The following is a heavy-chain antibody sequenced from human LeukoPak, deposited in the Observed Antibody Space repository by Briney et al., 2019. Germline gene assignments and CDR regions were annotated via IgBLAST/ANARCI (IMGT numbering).Heavy chain of an antibody. CDR2: ISGGGGST. CDR3: AKGRDYGGDACFDY. CDR1: GLTFSNYA. D-gene: IGHD4-23*01. Sequence: GGSLRLSCAASGLTFSNYAMTWVRQAPGKGLEWVSGISGGGGSTYYADSVKGRFTISRDNSKNTLGLQMSSLRAEDTAVYYCAKGRDYGGDACFDYWGQGTLVTVSS. J-gene: IGHJ4*02. V-gene: IGHV3-23*01.